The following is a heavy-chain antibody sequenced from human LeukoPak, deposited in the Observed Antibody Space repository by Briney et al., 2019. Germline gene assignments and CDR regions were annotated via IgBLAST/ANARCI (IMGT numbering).Heavy chain of an antibody. CDR3: ARVVPVTPDAYYFDY. CDR1: GGTFSSYA. D-gene: IGHD1-14*01. V-gene: IGHV1-69*05. J-gene: IGHJ4*02. Sequence: SVKVSCKASGGTFSSYAISWVRQAPGQGLEWMGGITPIFGTANYAQKFQGRVTITTDESTSTAYMELSSLRSEDTAVYYCARVVPVTPDAYYFDYWGQGTLVTVSS. CDR2: ITPIFGTA.